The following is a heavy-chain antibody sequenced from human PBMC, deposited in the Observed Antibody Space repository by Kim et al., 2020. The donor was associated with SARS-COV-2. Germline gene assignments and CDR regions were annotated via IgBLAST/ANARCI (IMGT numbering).Heavy chain of an antibody. J-gene: IGHJ6*01. CDR1: GFTFSTYA. V-gene: IGHV3-23*01. Sequence: GGSLRLSCAASGFTFSTYAVTWVRQVPGKGLEWVSTISGSGDYTYYADSVKGRFTISRDNSKNTLCLQMNSLRAEDTAVYYCAKAITRWSYYYYGMDVWG. D-gene: IGHD5-12*01. CDR2: ISGSGDYT. CDR3: AKAITRWSYYYYGMDV.